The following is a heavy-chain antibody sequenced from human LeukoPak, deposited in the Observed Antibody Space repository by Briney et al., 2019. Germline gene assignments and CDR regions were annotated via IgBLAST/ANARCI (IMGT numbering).Heavy chain of an antibody. Sequence: ASVKVSCKASGGTFSSYSITWVRQAPGQGLELIGGIMPLFNTANYAQQFQGRVTITTDESTSTAYMELSSLRFEDTAMYYCARVDRYHYYLDVWGKGTTVTVSS. CDR1: GGTFSSYS. J-gene: IGHJ6*03. CDR2: IMPLFNTA. CDR3: ARVDRYHYYLDV. V-gene: IGHV1-69*05.